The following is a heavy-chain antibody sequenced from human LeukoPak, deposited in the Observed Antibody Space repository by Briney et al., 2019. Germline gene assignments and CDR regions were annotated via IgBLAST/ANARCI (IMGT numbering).Heavy chain of an antibody. Sequence: ASVKVSCKASGYTFTGYYMHWVRQAPGQGLEWMGRINPNSGGTNYAQKFQGRVTMTRDTSISTAYMELSRLRSDDTAVYYCARVMSDITMTVRRWFDPWGQGTLVTVSS. CDR3: ARVMSDITMTVRRWFDP. J-gene: IGHJ5*02. CDR2: INPNSGGT. V-gene: IGHV1-2*06. D-gene: IGHD3-22*01. CDR1: GYTFTGYY.